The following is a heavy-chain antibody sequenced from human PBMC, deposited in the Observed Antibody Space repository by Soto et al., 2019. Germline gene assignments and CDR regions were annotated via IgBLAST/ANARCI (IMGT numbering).Heavy chain of an antibody. CDR3: AIVRVADSPLDH. CDR1: GFIFSNNG. J-gene: IGHJ4*02. V-gene: IGHV3-30*02. Sequence: VGSLRLSCEGSGFIFSNNGMHWVRQAPGKGLEWVAFMSYDGSAKFLADSVKGRFTISRDNSKSTLFLHMSSLRAEDTAMYYCAIVRVADSPLDHWGQGTLVPVSS. CDR2: MSYDGSAK. D-gene: IGHD3-10*02.